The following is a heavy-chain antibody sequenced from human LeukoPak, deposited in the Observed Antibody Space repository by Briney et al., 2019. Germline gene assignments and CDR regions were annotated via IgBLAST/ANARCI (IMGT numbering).Heavy chain of an antibody. J-gene: IGHJ6*03. CDR1: GFSFSSYE. CDR3: ARGGISIFGVVIYMDV. Sequence: GGSLRLSCAASGFSFSSYEMNWVRQAPGKGLEWVSYIGSSGSTVYYADSVKGRFTISRDNAKNSLSLQMNSLRVEDTALYYCARGGISIFGVVIYMDVWGRGTTVTVSS. CDR2: IGSSGSTV. V-gene: IGHV3-48*03. D-gene: IGHD3-3*01.